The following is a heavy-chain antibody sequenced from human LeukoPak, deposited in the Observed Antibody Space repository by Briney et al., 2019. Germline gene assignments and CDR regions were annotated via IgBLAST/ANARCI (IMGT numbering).Heavy chain of an antibody. CDR2: IYYTGSI. CDR1: GASISTGGYY. CDR3: AREHSYYFGSETSTLDV. V-gene: IGHV4-31*03. Sequence: PSETLSLTCTFSGASISTGGYYWTWIRQPPGEGLEWIGYIYYTGSIDYNPSLKSRLTISLDTSESQFSLKLNSVTAADTAVYYCAREHSYYFGSETSTLDVWGQGTAVTVSS. D-gene: IGHD3-10*01. J-gene: IGHJ6*02.